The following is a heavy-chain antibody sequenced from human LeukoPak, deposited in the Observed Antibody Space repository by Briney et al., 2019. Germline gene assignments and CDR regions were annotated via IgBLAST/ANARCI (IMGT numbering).Heavy chain of an antibody. CDR3: ARDGLLGSFVI. CDR1: GFTFDNYG. CDR2: IYSGGST. V-gene: IGHV3-53*01. Sequence: PGGSLRLSCAASGFTFDNYGLSWVRQAPGKGLEWVSVIYSGGSTYYADSVKGRFTISRDNSKNTLYLQMNSLRAEDTAVYYCARDGLLGSFVIWGQGTMVTVSS. J-gene: IGHJ3*02.